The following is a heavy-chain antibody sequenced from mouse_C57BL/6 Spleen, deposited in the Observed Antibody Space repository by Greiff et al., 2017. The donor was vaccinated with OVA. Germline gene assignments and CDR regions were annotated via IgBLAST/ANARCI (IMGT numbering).Heavy chain of an antibody. CDR2: INPSNGGT. CDR3: ARPYSNDVGYFDV. Sequence: QVQLQQPGTELVKPGASVKLSCKASGYTFTSYWMHWVKQRPGRLEWIGNINPSNGGTNYNEKFKSKATLTVDKSSSTAYMQLSSLTSEDSAVYYCARPYSNDVGYFDVWGTGTTVTVSS. V-gene: IGHV1-53*01. D-gene: IGHD2-12*01. J-gene: IGHJ1*03. CDR1: GYTFTSYW.